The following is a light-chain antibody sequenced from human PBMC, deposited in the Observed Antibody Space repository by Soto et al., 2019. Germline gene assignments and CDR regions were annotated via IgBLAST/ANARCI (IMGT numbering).Light chain of an antibody. V-gene: IGLV1-40*01. CDR1: SSNIGAGYD. CDR3: QSYDSSLSAVV. J-gene: IGLJ2*01. Sequence: QSVLTQPPSVSGAPGQRVTISCTGSSSNIGAGYDVHWYQQLPGTAPKLLIPGNSNRPSGVPDRFSGSKSGTSASLAITGLQAEDEADYYCQSYDSSLSAVVFGGGTKLTVL. CDR2: GNS.